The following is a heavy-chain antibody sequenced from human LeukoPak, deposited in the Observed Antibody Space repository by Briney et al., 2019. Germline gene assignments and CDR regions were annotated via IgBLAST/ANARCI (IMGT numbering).Heavy chain of an antibody. CDR1: RFTFTSHW. J-gene: IGHJ4*02. Sequence: PGGSLRLSRAASRFTFTSHWMSWGRHAPGKGLGWVGNIKTDGSEKYYVDSVKGRITISRDNDKHSLYLQINSLRTEETAVYYCARDDYGGTKYWGQGTLVTVSA. V-gene: IGHV3-7*01. D-gene: IGHD4/OR15-4a*01. CDR2: IKTDGSEK. CDR3: ARDDYGGTKY.